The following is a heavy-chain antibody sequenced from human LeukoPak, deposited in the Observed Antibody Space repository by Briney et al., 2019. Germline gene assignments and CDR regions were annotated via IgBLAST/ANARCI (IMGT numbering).Heavy chain of an antibody. Sequence: SETLSLTCTVSGGSISSYYWSWIRQPPGKGLKWIGYISYSGSTDYNPSLKSRVTMSIDTSKNQFSLKLSFVTAADTAVYYCARDKEDFDFWGQGTLVTVSS. CDR2: ISYSGST. CDR3: ARDKEDFDF. CDR1: GGSISSYY. V-gene: IGHV4-59*01. J-gene: IGHJ4*02.